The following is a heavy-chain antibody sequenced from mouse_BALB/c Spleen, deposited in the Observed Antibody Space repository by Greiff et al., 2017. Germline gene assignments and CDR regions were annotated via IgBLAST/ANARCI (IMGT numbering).Heavy chain of an antibody. CDR3: ARVSTMITRDYAMDY. CDR2: INPYNDGT. Sequence: EVQLQQSGPELVKPGASVKMSCKASGYTFTSYVMHWVKQKPGQGLEWIGYINPYNDGTKYNEKFKGKATLTSDKSSSTAYMELSSLTSEDSAVYYCARVSTMITRDYAMDYWGQGTSVTVSS. V-gene: IGHV1-14*01. J-gene: IGHJ4*01. D-gene: IGHD2-4*01. CDR1: GYTFTSYV.